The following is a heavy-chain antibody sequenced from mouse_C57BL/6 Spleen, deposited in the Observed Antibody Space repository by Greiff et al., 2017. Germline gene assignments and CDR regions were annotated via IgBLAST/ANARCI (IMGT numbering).Heavy chain of an antibody. CDR3: ARERSYYYGSSYDYYAMDY. Sequence: VQLQQSGPELVKPGASVKIPCKASGYTFTDYNMTWVKQSHGKSLEWIGDINPNNGGTIYNQKFKGKSTLTVDKSSSTAYMELRSLTSADTAVYYCARERSYYYGSSYDYYAMDYWGQGTSVTVSS. V-gene: IGHV1-18*01. J-gene: IGHJ4*01. CDR2: INPNNGGT. D-gene: IGHD1-1*01. CDR1: GYTFTDYN.